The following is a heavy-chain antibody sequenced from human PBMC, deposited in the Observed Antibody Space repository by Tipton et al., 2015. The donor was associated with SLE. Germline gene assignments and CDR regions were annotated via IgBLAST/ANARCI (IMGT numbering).Heavy chain of an antibody. V-gene: IGHV4-59*12. CDR3: ARNIGCSGGSCWDAFDI. J-gene: IGHJ3*02. D-gene: IGHD2-15*01. Sequence: TLSLTCTVSGGSISSCYWSWIRQPPGRGLEWIGYISYSGSPNYNPSLKSRVTMSVDTSKNQLSLKLRSVTAADTAVYYCARNIGCSGGSCWDAFDIWGQGTMVTVSS. CDR2: ISYSGSP. CDR1: GGSISSCY.